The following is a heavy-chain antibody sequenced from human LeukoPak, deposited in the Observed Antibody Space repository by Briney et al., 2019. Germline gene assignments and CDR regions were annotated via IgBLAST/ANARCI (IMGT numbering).Heavy chain of an antibody. V-gene: IGHV3-49*03. D-gene: IGHD3-10*01. CDR1: GFTFGDYA. J-gene: IGHJ4*02. CDR2: IRSKAYGGTT. Sequence: PGRSLRLYCTASGFTFGDYAMSWLRQAPGKGLEWVGFIRSKAYGGTTEYAASVKGRFTISRDDSKSIAYLQMNSLKTEDTAVYYCTIAADYYGSGSDYWGQGTLVTVSS. CDR3: TIAADYYGSGSDY.